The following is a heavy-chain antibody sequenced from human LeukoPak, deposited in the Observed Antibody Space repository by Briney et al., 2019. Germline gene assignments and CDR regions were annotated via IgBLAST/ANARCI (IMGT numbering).Heavy chain of an antibody. CDR1: GGTFSSYA. V-gene: IGHV1-69*13. Sequence: SVKVSCTASGGTFSSYAISWVRQAPGQGLEWMGGIIPIFGTANYAQKFQGRVTITADESTSTAYMELSSLRSEDTAVYYCARTPNGSGSYYSPHYFDYWGQGTLVTVSS. J-gene: IGHJ4*02. D-gene: IGHD3-10*01. CDR2: IIPIFGTA. CDR3: ARTPNGSGSYYSPHYFDY.